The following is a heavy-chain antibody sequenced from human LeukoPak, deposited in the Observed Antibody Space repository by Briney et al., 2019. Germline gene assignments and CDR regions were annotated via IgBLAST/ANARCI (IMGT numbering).Heavy chain of an antibody. V-gene: IGHV4-61*01. D-gene: IGHD5-12*01. Sequence: SETLSLTCTVSGGSVSSGSYYWSWIRQPPGKGLEWIGYIYYSGSTNYNPSLKSRVTISVDTSKNQFSLKPSSVTAADTAVYYCARGGGSGYAAGLDYWGQGTLVTVSS. CDR2: IYYSGST. J-gene: IGHJ4*02. CDR3: ARGGGSGYAAGLDY. CDR1: GGSVSSGSYY.